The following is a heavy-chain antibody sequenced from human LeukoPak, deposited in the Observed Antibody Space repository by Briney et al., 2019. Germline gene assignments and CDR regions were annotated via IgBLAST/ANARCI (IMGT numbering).Heavy chain of an antibody. D-gene: IGHD4-17*01. J-gene: IGHJ3*02. V-gene: IGHV4-39*01. CDR2: IFRSGNT. CDR3: ARTRHDFGDYDDAFDI. Sequence: SETLSLTCTVSGGSISSSSYYWGWIRQPPGKALEWIGTIFRSGNTHFHPSLKSRLTMSVDTSKNQISLELRSVTAADTAMYYCARTRHDFGDYDDAFDIWGQGTMVIVSA. CDR1: GGSISSSSYY.